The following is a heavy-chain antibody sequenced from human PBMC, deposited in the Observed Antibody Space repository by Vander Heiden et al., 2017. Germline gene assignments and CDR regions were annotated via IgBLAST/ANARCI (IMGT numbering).Heavy chain of an antibody. J-gene: IGHJ6*02. D-gene: IGHD2-2*01. CDR3: ASTLRDYYLTVPAAVLYGMDV. V-gene: IGHV3-30*01. Sequence: VKGRFTISRDNSKNTLYLQMNSLRAEDTAVYYCASTLRDYYLTVPAAVLYGMDVWGQGTTVTVSS.